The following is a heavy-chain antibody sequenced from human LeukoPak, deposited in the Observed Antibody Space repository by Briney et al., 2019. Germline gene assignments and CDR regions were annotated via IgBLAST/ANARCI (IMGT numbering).Heavy chain of an antibody. V-gene: IGHV4-38-2*01. D-gene: IGHD2-2*01. J-gene: IGHJ5*02. CDR3: ARQAPQVGYCSSTSCFGWFDP. Sequence: KPSETLSLTCAVSGYSISSGYYWGWIRQPPGKGLEWIGSIYHSGSTYYNPSLKSRVTISVDTSKNQFSLKLSSVTAADTAVYYCARQAPQVGYCSSTSCFGWFDPWGQGTLVTVSS. CDR1: GYSISSGYY. CDR2: IYHSGST.